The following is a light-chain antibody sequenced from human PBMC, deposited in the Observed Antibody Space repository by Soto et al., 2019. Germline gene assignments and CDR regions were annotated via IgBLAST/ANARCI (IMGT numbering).Light chain of an antibody. V-gene: IGKV3-20*01. J-gene: IGKJ1*01. CDR2: DAF. Sequence: ETVLTQSPGTLSLSPGERATLSCRASQTVSSTYLAWYQQKPGQAPRLLIYDAFNRATGIPDRFSGSASGTDFTLTIRRLEPEDFAVYYWHHYGRSPGTFGQGTKVEIK. CDR3: HHYGRSPGT. CDR1: QTVSSTY.